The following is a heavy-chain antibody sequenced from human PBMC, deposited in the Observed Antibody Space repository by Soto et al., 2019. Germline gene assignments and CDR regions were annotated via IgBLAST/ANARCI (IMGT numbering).Heavy chain of an antibody. CDR2: INPNSGGT. CDR1: GYTFTGYY. CDR3: ARFDWLSEREHAFDI. V-gene: IGHV1-2*02. D-gene: IGHD3-9*01. J-gene: IGHJ3*02. Sequence: ASVKVSCKASGYTFTGYYMHWVRQAPGQGLEWMGWINPNSGGTNYAQKFQGRVAITADESTSTAYMELSSLRSEDTAVYYCARFDWLSEREHAFDIWGQGTMVTVSS.